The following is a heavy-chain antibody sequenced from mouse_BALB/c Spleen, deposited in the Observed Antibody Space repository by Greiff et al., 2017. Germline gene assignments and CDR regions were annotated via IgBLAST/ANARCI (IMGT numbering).Heavy chain of an antibody. J-gene: IGHJ4*01. CDR2: IWAGGST. V-gene: IGHV2-9*02. D-gene: IGHD2-4*01. CDR1: GFSLTSYG. CDR3: ARDRTMIFYAMDY. Sequence: QVQLQQSGPGLVAPSQSLSITCTVSGFSLTSYGVHWVRQPPGKGLEWLGVIWAGGSTNYNSALMSRLSISKDNSKSQVFLKMNSLQTDDTAMYYCARDRTMIFYAMDYWGQGTSVTVAS.